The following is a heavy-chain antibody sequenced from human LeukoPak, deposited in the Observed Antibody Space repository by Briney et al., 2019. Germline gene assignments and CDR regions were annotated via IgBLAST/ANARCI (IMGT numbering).Heavy chain of an antibody. D-gene: IGHD3/OR15-3a*01. Sequence: GGSLRLSCEASGFTFSSYGMTWARQVAGRGLDWVSSISGSGGTTYYADSVKGRFIISRDDSKNTLYLQMNSLTAEDTALYFCAKEVNFLTSNRRTFFDDWGQGILVTVSS. V-gene: IGHV3-23*01. CDR3: AKEVNFLTSNRRTFFDD. CDR2: ISGSGGTT. J-gene: IGHJ4*02. CDR1: GFTFSSYG.